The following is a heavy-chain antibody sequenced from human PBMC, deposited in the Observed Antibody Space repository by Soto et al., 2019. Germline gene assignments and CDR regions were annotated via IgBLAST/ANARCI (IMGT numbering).Heavy chain of an antibody. Sequence: SETLSLTCTVSGGSISSSGYCWDWIRQPPGRGLEWIGSICDSGNTFYNPSLKRRVTISVDTSKTQFSLKLSSVTAADTAVYYCARSIHFLDVVSPPRYMDVWGKGTTVTVSS. J-gene: IGHJ6*03. CDR2: ICDSGNT. V-gene: IGHV4-39*01. CDR1: GGSISSSGYC. D-gene: IGHD3-3*01. CDR3: ARSIHFLDVVSPPRYMDV.